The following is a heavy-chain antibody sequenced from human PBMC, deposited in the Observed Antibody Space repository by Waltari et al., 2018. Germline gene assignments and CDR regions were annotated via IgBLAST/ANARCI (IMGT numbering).Heavy chain of an antibody. CDR1: GGSFSGYY. Sequence: QVQLQQWGAGLLKPSETLSLTCAVYGGSFSGYYWSWIRQPPGKGLEWIGEINHSGSNNFNPSLKSRGTISVDTSKNQFSLKLSSVTAADTAVCYCARSTGYSSSWYRGGNYFDYWGQGTLVTVSS. CDR2: INHSGSN. V-gene: IGHV4-34*01. J-gene: IGHJ4*02. CDR3: ARSTGYSSSWYRGGNYFDY. D-gene: IGHD6-13*01.